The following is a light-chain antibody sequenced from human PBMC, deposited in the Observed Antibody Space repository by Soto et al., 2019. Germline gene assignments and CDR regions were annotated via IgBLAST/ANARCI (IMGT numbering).Light chain of an antibody. CDR2: KAS. V-gene: IGKV1-5*03. CDR3: QQYNSYPIT. Sequence: DIHMTQSPSTLSASVGNRVTITCRASQSISSWLAWYQQKQGKAPKLLIYKASSLESGVPSRFSGSGYGTEFNLTISSLQTDDFATYYCQQYNSYPITFGQGTRLEIK. CDR1: QSISSW. J-gene: IGKJ5*01.